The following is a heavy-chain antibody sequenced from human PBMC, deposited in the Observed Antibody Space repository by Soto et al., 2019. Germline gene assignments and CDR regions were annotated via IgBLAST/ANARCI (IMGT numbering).Heavy chain of an antibody. CDR2: ISGSGGNT. J-gene: IGHJ6*02. CDR1: GFTFSSYA. CDR3: IRGFYGLDV. Sequence: GGSLRLSCAASGFTFSSYAMSWVRQAPGKGLEWVSPISGSGGNTYYADSVKGRFTISRDNSKNTLHLQMSSLRPEDTALFYCIRGFYGLDVWGQGTTVTVSS. V-gene: IGHV3-23*01.